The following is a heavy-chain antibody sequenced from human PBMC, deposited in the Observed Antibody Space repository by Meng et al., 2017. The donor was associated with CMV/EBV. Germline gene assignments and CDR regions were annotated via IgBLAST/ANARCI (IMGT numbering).Heavy chain of an antibody. J-gene: IGHJ4*01. CDR1: GFTFSSYA. CDR3: AKVPTMTGYFDY. CDR2: IYSGGSST. Sequence: GGSLRLSCAASGFTFSSYAMSWVRQASGKGLEWVSVIYSGGSSTYYADSVKGRFTISRDNSKNTLYLQMNSLRAEDTAVYYCAKVPTMTGYFDYWGRGTLVTVSS. D-gene: IGHD3-22*01. V-gene: IGHV3-23*03.